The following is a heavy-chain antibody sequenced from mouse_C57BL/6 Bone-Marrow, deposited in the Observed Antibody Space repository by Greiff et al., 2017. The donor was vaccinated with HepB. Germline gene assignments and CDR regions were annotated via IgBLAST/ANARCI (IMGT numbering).Heavy chain of an antibody. D-gene: IGHD1-1*01. CDR3: ARDQTYGSRGFDY. CDR2: ISDGGSYT. Sequence: DVKLVESGGGLVKPGGSLKLSCAASGFTFSSYAMSWVRQTPEKRLEWVATISDGGSYTYYPDNVKGRFTISRDNAKNNLYLQMSHLKSEDTAMYYCARDQTYGSRGFDYWGQGTTLTVSS. J-gene: IGHJ2*01. V-gene: IGHV5-4*01. CDR1: GFTFSSYA.